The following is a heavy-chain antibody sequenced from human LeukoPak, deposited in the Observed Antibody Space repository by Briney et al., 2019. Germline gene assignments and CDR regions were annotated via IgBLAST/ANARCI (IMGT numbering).Heavy chain of an antibody. CDR1: GGSISSSSYY. CDR3: ARRHYDSSGYYSNWFDP. J-gene: IGHJ5*02. CDR2: IYYSGST. V-gene: IGHV4-39*01. D-gene: IGHD3-22*01. Sequence: SETLSLTCTVSGGSISSSSYYWGWIRQPPGKGLEWIGSIYYSGSTYYNPSLKSRVTISVDTSKNRFSLKLSSVTAADTAVYYCARRHYDSSGYYSNWFDPWGQGTLVTVSS.